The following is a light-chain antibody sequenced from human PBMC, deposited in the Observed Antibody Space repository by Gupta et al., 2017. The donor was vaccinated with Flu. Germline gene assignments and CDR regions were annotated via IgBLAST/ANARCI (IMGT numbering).Light chain of an antibody. V-gene: IGKV1-39*01. Sequence: PSSLSASVGDRVTITCRASQSISSYLNWYQQKPGKAPKLLIYAASSLQSGVPSTFSGSGSGTDFTLTISSLQPEDFATYYCQQSSSTPVTFGQGTKVEIK. CDR2: AAS. CDR1: QSISSY. CDR3: QQSSSTPVT. J-gene: IGKJ1*01.